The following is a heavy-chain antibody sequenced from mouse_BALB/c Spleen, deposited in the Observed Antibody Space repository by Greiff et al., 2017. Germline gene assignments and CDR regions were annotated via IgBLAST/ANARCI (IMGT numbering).Heavy chain of an antibody. V-gene: IGHV1S81*02. CDR3: ARYPPYAMDY. CDR1: GYTFTSYW. J-gene: IGHJ4*01. CDR2: INPSNGRT. Sequence: QVQLKQPGAELVKPGASVKLSCKASGYTFTSYWMHWVKQRPGQGLEWIGEINPSNGRTNYNEKFKSKATLTVDKSSSTAYMQLSSLTSEDSAVYYCARYPPYAMDYWGQGTSVTVSS.